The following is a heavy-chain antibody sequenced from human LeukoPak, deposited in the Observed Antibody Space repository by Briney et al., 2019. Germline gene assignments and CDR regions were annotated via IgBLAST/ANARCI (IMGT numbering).Heavy chain of an antibody. CDR3: AGSSSWYFFDY. J-gene: IGHJ4*02. Sequence: GGSLRLSCAASGFTFSTYALSWVRQAPGKGLEWVSTISGRGVATYYADSVKGRFTISRDNSKNTLYLQMNSLRAEDTALYYCAGSSSWYFFDYWGQGTLVTVSS. CDR2: ISGRGVAT. D-gene: IGHD6-13*01. CDR1: GFTFSTYA. V-gene: IGHV3-23*01.